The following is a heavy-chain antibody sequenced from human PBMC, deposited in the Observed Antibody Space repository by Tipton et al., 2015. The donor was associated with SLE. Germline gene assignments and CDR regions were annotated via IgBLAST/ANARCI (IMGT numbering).Heavy chain of an antibody. CDR1: GFPFSSSG. J-gene: IGHJ4*02. V-gene: IGHV3-48*01. D-gene: IGHD3-22*01. Sequence: SLRLSCATSGFPFSSSGMHCVRQAPGKGLEWISYISTTSNAIYYADSVKGRFTISRDNAKNSLYLQMNSLRAEDTAVYYCARIDYDSFGYFTVADYWGQGTLVTVSS. CDR3: ARIDYDSFGYFTVADY. CDR2: ISTTSNAI.